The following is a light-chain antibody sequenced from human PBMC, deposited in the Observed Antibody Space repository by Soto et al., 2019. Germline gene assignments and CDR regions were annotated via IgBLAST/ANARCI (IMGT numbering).Light chain of an antibody. Sequence: EIVLTQSPGTLSLSPGERATLSCRASQSVSRSYLAWYQQKPGQAPRLLIYGASSRATGTPDRCSGSGSGTDFTLTISRLEPEDFAVYFCQQYGSTPPYTFGQGTQLEIK. J-gene: IGKJ2*01. V-gene: IGKV3-20*01. CDR2: GAS. CDR1: QSVSRSY. CDR3: QQYGSTPPYT.